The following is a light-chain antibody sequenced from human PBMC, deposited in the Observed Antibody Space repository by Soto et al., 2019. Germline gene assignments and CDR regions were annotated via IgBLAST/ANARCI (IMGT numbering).Light chain of an antibody. V-gene: IGKV3-15*01. CDR1: QSVRSS. Sequence: EVVLTESPCTLSVSPGERATLFCRASQSVRSSLAWYQQKPGQAPRLFIYDASTRATGIPARFTGSGSGTEFTLTISSLQSEDFAVYYCQQYNSWPDTFGEGTKVDIK. J-gene: IGKJ4*02. CDR3: QQYNSWPDT. CDR2: DAS.